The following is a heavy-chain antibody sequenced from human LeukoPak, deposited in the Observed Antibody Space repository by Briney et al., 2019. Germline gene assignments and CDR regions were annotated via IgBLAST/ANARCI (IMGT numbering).Heavy chain of an antibody. CDR3: AKGSTAAADTRYYYYYMDV. Sequence: GGSLRLSCAASGFTFSSYAMSWVRQAPGKGLEWVSAISGSGGSTYYADSVKGRFTISRDNSKNTLYLQMNSLRAEDTAVYYCAKGSTAAADTRYYYYYMDVWGKGTTVTVSS. D-gene: IGHD6-13*01. CDR2: ISGSGGST. CDR1: GFTFSSYA. J-gene: IGHJ6*03. V-gene: IGHV3-23*01.